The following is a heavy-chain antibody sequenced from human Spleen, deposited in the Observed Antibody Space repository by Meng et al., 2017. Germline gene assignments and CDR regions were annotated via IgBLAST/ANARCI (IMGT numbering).Heavy chain of an antibody. J-gene: IGHJ4*02. CDR1: GGSLSGDY. CDR2: INHRGRT. CDR3: ARDAGDF. Sequence: QVQLQQWGAGLLKPSGTLSLTCAVSGGSLSGDYWSWIRQPPGKGLEWIGEINHRGRTTYNPSLKSRVTISIDTSEKQFSLNLTSVTAADTAVYYCARDAGDFWGQGTLVTVSS. V-gene: IGHV4-34*01.